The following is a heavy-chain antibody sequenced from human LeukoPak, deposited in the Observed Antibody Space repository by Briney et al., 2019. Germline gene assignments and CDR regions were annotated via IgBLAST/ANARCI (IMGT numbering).Heavy chain of an antibody. Sequence: QPGRSLRLSCAASGFAFSSYGMHWVRQGPGKGLEWVAVISYDGSNKYYADSVKGRFTISRDNSKNTLYLQMNSLIAEDTAVYYCAKDRGYCTGGNCYWGNYFDYWGQGTLVTVSS. CDR3: AKDRGYCTGGNCYWGNYFDY. J-gene: IGHJ4*02. CDR1: GFAFSSYG. V-gene: IGHV3-30*18. D-gene: IGHD2-15*01. CDR2: ISYDGSNK.